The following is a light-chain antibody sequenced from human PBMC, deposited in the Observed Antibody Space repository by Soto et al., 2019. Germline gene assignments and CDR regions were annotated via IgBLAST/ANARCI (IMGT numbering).Light chain of an antibody. CDR2: EVS. CDR3: SSFTSTSTFV. CDR1: SNDVGGYNY. Sequence: QSVLTQPASVSGSPGQSITISCTGTSNDVGGYNYVSWFQQHPGKAPKLLIFEVSNRPSGVSHRFSGSKSGNTASLTISGLQAGDEADYYCSSFTSTSTFVFGSGTKVTVL. J-gene: IGLJ1*01. V-gene: IGLV2-14*01.